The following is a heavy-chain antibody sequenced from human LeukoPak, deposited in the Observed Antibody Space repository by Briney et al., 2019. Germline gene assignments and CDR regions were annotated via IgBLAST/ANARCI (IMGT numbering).Heavy chain of an antibody. CDR2: IAWKSNSI. Sequence: GRSLRLSCAASGFTFEDHAMHWVRQAPGKGLEWVAGIAWKSNSIGYAASVKGRFTISRDDATNYLYLQMNSLRGEDAAFYYCAKDVQGMATMTFVSWGQGTLVTVSS. CDR1: GFTFEDHA. J-gene: IGHJ4*02. CDR3: AKDVQGMATMTFVS. V-gene: IGHV3-9*01. D-gene: IGHD5-24*01.